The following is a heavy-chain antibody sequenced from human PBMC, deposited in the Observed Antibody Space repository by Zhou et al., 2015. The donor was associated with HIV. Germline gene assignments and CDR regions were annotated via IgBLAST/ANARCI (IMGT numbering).Heavy chain of an antibody. J-gene: IGHJ3*01. CDR1: GYTFAGYY. D-gene: IGHD3-3*02. V-gene: IGHV1-2*02. Sequence: QVQLVQSGAEVKKPGASVKVSCKASGYTFAGYYIHWVRQAPGQGLEWMGWINPNSGDTDYAQKFQGRVTMTRDTSINTAYMELSRLGSDDTAVYYCASSFLPYVWGQGTMVTVSS. CDR3: ASSFLPYV. CDR2: INPNSGDT.